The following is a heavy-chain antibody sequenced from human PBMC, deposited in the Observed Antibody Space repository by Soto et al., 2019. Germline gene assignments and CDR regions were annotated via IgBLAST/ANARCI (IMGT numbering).Heavy chain of an antibody. CDR1: GFTFSSYS. CDR3: ARDYCSSTSCYVNGWFDP. CDR2: ISSSSSYI. V-gene: IGHV3-21*01. J-gene: IGHJ5*02. D-gene: IGHD2-2*01. Sequence: GGSLRLSCAASGFTFSSYSMNWVRQAPGKGLEWVSSISSSSSYIYYADSVKGRFTISRDNAKNSLYLQMNSLRAEDTAVYYCARDYCSSTSCYVNGWFDPWGQGTLVTVSS.